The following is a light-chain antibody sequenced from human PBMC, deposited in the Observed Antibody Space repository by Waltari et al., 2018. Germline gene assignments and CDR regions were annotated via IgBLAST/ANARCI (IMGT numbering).Light chain of an antibody. CDR2: EVS. Sequence: DVVMTQTPLPLSVTPGQPASIPCKSRQSLLHSDGETYLYRSLKRPGQYPQLLIYEVSKRFSGAPGRFSGSGSETDFTLRISRVEPEDVGTYYCMQVKDLPYTFGQGTKLEIK. CDR3: MQVKDLPYT. V-gene: IGKV2-29*02. J-gene: IGKJ2*01. CDR1: QSLLHSDGETY.